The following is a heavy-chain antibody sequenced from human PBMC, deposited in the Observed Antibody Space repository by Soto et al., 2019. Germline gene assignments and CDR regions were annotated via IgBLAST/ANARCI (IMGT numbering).Heavy chain of an antibody. D-gene: IGHD5-12*01. CDR2: ISYDGSNK. CDR3: AKDYGGYPDY. V-gene: IGHV3-30*18. CDR1: GFTFSSYG. Sequence: QVQLVESGGGVVQPGRSLRLSCAASGFTFSSYGMHWVRQAPGKGLEWVAVISYDGSNKYYADSVKGRFTISRDNSKNTLYLRMNSLRAEDTAVYYCAKDYGGYPDYWGQGTLVTVSS. J-gene: IGHJ4*02.